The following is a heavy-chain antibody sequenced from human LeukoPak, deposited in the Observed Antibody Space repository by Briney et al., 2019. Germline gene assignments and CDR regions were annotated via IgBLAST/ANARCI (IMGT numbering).Heavy chain of an antibody. D-gene: IGHD1-14*01. Sequence: GSLRLSCAASGFTFSSYSMNWVRQAPGKGLEWVSSISSSSSYIYYADSVKGRFTISRDNAKNSLYLQMNSLRAEDTAVYYCARSRIKSGNWFDPWGQGTLVTDSS. CDR3: ARSRIKSGNWFDP. J-gene: IGHJ5*02. V-gene: IGHV3-21*01. CDR1: GFTFSSYS. CDR2: ISSSSSYI.